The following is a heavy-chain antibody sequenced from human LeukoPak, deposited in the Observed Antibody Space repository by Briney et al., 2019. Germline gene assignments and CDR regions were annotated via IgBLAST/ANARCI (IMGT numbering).Heavy chain of an antibody. CDR1: GGSISSSNW. CDR3: ARENSYYDSSGYYYGSGYFDF. V-gene: IGHV4-4*02. J-gene: IGHJ4*02. D-gene: IGHD3-22*01. Sequence: SETLSLTCAVSGGSISSSNWWSWVRQPPGKGLEWIGYIYYSGSTNYNPSLQSRVTISVDTSNNQFSLRPSSVTAADTAVYYCARENSYYDSSGYYYGSGYFDFWGQGTLVTVSS. CDR2: IYYSGST.